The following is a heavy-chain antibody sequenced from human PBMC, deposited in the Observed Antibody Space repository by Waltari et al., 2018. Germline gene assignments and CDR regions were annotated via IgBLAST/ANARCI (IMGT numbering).Heavy chain of an antibody. CDR3: ARDFGVVTPGFYGMDV. CDR2: IIPILGIA. D-gene: IGHD3-3*01. V-gene: IGHV1-69*08. Sequence: QVQLVQSGAEVKKPGSSVKVSCKASGGTFSSYTISWVRQAPGQGLEWMGRIIPILGIANYAQKFQGRVTITADKSTSTAYMGLSSLRSEDTAVYYCARDFGVVTPGFYGMDVWGQGTTVTVSS. J-gene: IGHJ6*02. CDR1: GGTFSSYT.